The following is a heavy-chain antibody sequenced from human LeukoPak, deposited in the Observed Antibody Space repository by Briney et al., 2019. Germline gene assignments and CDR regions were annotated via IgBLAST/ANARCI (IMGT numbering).Heavy chain of an antibody. J-gene: IGHJ6*02. Sequence: SETLSLTCTVSGGSISSYYWSWIRQPPGKGLEWIGYIYYSGSTNYNPSLKSRVTISVDKSKNQFSLKLSSVTAADTAEYYCARGPTVATNYYYGMDVWGQGTTVTVSS. CDR2: IYYSGST. D-gene: IGHD5-12*01. CDR1: GGSISSYY. V-gene: IGHV4-59*01. CDR3: ARGPTVATNYYYGMDV.